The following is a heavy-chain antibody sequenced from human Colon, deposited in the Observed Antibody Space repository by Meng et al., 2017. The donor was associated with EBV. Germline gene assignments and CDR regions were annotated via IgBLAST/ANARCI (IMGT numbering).Heavy chain of an antibody. Sequence: QLQVQESGPGLVKPSETLSLTCTVSDGSISSSHYYWGWVRQPPGKGLQWIGTIYHSGSTSYNPSLQSRVTMFVDTSKNQFSLMLTSVTATDTAVYYCARRRGGSGRDCWGQGTLVTVSS. V-gene: IGHV4-39*01. D-gene: IGHD3-10*01. CDR3: ARRRGGSGRDC. CDR1: DGSISSSHYY. CDR2: IYHSGST. J-gene: IGHJ4*02.